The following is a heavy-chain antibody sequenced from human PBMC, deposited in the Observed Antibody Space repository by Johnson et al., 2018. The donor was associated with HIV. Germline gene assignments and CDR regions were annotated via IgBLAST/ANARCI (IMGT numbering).Heavy chain of an antibody. CDR3: ARDDGGGGDVFDI. J-gene: IGHJ3*02. Sequence: MLLVESGGGLVQPGGSLRLSCVGSGFTFSTNWMHWVRQAPGKGLVWVSRINSDGSSTSYADSVKGRFTISRDNAKNTLYLQMNSLRAEYTAVYYCARDDGGGGDVFDIWGQGTMVTVPS. V-gene: IGHV3-74*01. D-gene: IGHD2-15*01. CDR2: INSDGSST. CDR1: GFTFSTNW.